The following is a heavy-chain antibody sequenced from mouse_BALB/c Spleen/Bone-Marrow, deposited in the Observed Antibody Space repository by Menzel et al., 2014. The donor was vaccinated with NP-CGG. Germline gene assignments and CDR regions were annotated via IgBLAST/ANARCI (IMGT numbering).Heavy chain of an antibody. D-gene: IGHD1-1*01. CDR2: IDPANGNT. V-gene: IGHV14-3*02. J-gene: IGHJ1*01. CDR1: GFNIKDTY. Sequence: EVQLQQSGAELVKPGASVKLSCTASGFNIKDTYMHRVKQRPEQGLEWIGRIDPANGNTKYDLKFQGKATITADTSSNTAYLQLSSRTSEDTAVYYCARGGSSYGWYFDVWGAGTTVTVSS. CDR3: ARGGSSYGWYFDV.